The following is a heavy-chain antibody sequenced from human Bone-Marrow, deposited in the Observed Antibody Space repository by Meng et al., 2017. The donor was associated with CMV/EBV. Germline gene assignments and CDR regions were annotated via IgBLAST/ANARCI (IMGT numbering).Heavy chain of an antibody. J-gene: IGHJ5*02. V-gene: IGHV4-61*01. Sequence: CTVSCASVSSRTYCWSWVRQAPGQGLEWIGHMYSSGGASYNPSHKSRATMSVDTSKNQFSLKLSSVTAGDTAMYYCARWLGGTSWIDPWGQGTLVTVSS. CDR3: ARWLGGTSWIDP. CDR1: CASVSSRTYC. D-gene: IGHD6-19*01. CDR2: MYSSGGA.